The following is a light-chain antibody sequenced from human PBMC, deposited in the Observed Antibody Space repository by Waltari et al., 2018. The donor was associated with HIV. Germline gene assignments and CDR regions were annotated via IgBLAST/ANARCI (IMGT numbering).Light chain of an antibody. CDR3: AAWDDILSGWV. V-gene: IGLV1-47*01. CDR2: RDN. CDR1: SATIGKT. Sequence: QSVLTQPPSASGTPGQRVTISCSGSSATIGKTVYWYQQLPGTAPKVLIYRDNQRPSGVPDRFSGSRFGTSASLDVSGLRSEDEATYFCAAWDDILSGWVFGGGTKLTVL. J-gene: IGLJ3*02.